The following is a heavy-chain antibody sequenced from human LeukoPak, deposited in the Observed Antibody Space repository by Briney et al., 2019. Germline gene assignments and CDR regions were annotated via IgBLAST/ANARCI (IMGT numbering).Heavy chain of an antibody. D-gene: IGHD1-26*01. CDR2: ISGSGGST. CDR1: GFTFSSYA. V-gene: IGHV3-23*01. J-gene: IGHJ3*02. Sequence: PGGSLRLSCAASGFTFSSYAMSWVRQAPGKGLEWVSAISGSGGSTYCADSVKGRFTISRDNSKNTLYLQMNSLRAEDTAVYYCAKDLSSIVGATRRSAFDIWGQGTMVTVSS. CDR3: AKDLSSIVGATRRSAFDI.